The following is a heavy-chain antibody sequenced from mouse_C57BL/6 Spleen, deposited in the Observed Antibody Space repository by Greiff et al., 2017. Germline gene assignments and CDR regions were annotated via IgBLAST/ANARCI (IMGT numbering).Heavy chain of an antibody. V-gene: IGHV1-52*01. CDR1: GYTFTSYW. Sequence: QVQLQQPGAELVRPGSSVKLSCKASGYTFTSYWMHWVKQRPIQGLEWIGNIDPSDSETHYNQKFKDKATLTVDKSSSTAYMQLSSLTSEDSAVYYCARSQSFAGYFDVWGTGTTVTVSS. CDR2: IDPSDSET. J-gene: IGHJ1*03. CDR3: ARSQSFAGYFDV. D-gene: IGHD1-2*01.